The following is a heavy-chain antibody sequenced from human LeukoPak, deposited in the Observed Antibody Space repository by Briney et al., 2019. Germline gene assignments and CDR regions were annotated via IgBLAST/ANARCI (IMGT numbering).Heavy chain of an antibody. J-gene: IGHJ4*02. Sequence: GGSLRLSCAASGFTFSSYAMSWVRQAPGKGLEWVSAISGSGGSTYYADSVKGRFTISRDNSKNTLYLQMNSLRAEDTAVYYCAKDQLQRGGGYHCVHWGQGTLVAVSS. CDR3: AKDQLQRGGGYHCVH. V-gene: IGHV3-23*01. CDR2: ISGSGGST. CDR1: GFTFSSYA. D-gene: IGHD1-1*01.